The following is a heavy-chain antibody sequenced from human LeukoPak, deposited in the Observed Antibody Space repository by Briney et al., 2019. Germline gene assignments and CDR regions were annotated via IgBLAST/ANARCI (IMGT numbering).Heavy chain of an antibody. CDR2: ISWNSGSI. CDR1: GFTFDDYA. CDR3: AGDGGPTKGQQLVVPHDY. Sequence: PGRSLRLSCAASGFTFDDYAMHWVRQAPGKGLEWVSGISWNSGSIGYADSVKGRFTISRDNAKNSLYLQMNSLRAEDTAVYYCAGDGGPTKGQQLVVPHDYWGQGTLVTVSS. J-gene: IGHJ4*02. V-gene: IGHV3-9*01. D-gene: IGHD6-13*01.